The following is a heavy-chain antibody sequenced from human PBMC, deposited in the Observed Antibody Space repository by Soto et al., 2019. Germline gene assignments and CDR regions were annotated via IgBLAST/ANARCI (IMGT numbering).Heavy chain of an antibody. CDR2: INHSGST. CDR1: GGSFSGYY. CDR3: ARDRYGDHSMDY. V-gene: IGHV4-34*01. Sequence: SETLSLTCAVYGGSFSGYYWTWIRQPPGTGLEWIGEINHSGSTNYNPSLKSRVTISVDSAKNSLYLQMNILRAEDTAVYYCARDRYGDHSMDYWGQGTLVTVSS. J-gene: IGHJ4*02. D-gene: IGHD4-17*01.